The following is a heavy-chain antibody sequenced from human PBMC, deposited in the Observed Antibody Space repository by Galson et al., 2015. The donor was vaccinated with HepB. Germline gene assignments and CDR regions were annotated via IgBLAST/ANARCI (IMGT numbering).Heavy chain of an antibody. CDR1: GGSFSGYY. J-gene: IGHJ4*02. V-gene: IGHV4-34*01. CDR2: INHSEST. D-gene: IGHD3-10*01. CDR3: ARGRHYYGSGPLFDY. Sequence: ETLSLTCAVYGGSFSGYYWSWIRQPPGKGLEWIGEINHSESTNYNPSLKSRVTISVDTSKNQFSLKLSSVTAADTAVYYCARGRHYYGSGPLFDYWGQGTLVTVSS.